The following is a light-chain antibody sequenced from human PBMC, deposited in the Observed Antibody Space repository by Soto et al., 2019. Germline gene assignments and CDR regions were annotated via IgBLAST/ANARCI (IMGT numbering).Light chain of an antibody. CDR2: EVS. J-gene: IGLJ1*01. V-gene: IGLV2-14*01. CDR3: SSYTSSRTYV. CDR1: SSDVGDYNY. Sequence: QSALTLPAAVSGSPGQSITISCTGTSSDVGDYNYVSWYQQVPGKAPKVMIYEVSNRPSGVSNRFSGSKSGITASLTISGLQAEDEADYYCSSYTSSRTYVLGTGTEVTVL.